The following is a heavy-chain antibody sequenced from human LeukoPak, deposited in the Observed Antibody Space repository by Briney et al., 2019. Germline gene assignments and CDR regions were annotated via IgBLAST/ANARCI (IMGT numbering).Heavy chain of an antibody. CDR1: GGTFTNYA. J-gene: IGHJ4*02. V-gene: IGHV1-69*04. D-gene: IGHD3-9*01. CDR2: IIPILDVT. CDR3: ARGGGVDILTGFQY. Sequence: GASVKVSCKASGGTFTNYAINWVRQAHGQGLEWMGRIIPILDVTNYAQKFQGRVTITADQSTSTAYMELSSLRSEDTAVYYCARGGGVDILTGFQYWGQGTLVTVSS.